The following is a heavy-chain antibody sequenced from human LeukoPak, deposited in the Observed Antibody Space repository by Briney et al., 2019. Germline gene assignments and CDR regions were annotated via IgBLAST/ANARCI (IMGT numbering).Heavy chain of an antibody. Sequence: ASVKVSCKASGYTFTSYGISWVRQAPGQGLEWMGWISAYNGNTNYAQKLQGRVTMTTDTSTSTAYMELRSLRSDDTAVYYCARVGSYYGSGSHYYFDYWGQGTLVTVSS. D-gene: IGHD3-10*01. V-gene: IGHV1-18*01. J-gene: IGHJ4*02. CDR1: GYTFTSYG. CDR2: ISAYNGNT. CDR3: ARVGSYYGSGSHYYFDY.